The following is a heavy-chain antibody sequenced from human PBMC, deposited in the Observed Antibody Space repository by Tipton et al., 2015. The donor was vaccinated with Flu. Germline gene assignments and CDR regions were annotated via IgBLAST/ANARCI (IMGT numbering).Heavy chain of an antibody. CDR3: ARSQRATRIGGDSPLGY. D-gene: IGHD3-16*01. CDR1: GESFSDYF. V-gene: IGHV4-34*01. CDR2: INHSGSA. Sequence: LRLCCTVHGESFSDYFWSWVRQSPGKGLEWVGEINHSGSAKYSPSLKSRDPITLDTSKSQLSLHFSAVSAAKTAVYYCARSQRATRIGGDSPLGYWGQGSPVTVSS. J-gene: IGHJ4*02.